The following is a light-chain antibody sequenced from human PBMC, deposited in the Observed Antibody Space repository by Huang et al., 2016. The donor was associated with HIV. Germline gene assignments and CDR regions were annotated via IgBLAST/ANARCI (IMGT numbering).Light chain of an antibody. CDR1: ESISNY. CDR2: DSS. CDR3: QRRRYWPPRYVT. V-gene: IGKV3-11*01. J-gene: IGKJ1*01. Sequence: EIVLTQSPATLSLSPGERATLSCRASESISNYLAWYQQKPGQAPRLLMYDSSNRATGIPARFRGSGSGTDFILTTSSLEPEDFAVYYCQRRRYWPPRYVTFGQGTKVEIK.